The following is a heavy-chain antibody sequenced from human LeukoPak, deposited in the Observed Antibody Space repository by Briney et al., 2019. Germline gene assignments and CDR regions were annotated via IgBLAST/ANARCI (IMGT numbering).Heavy chain of an antibody. CDR2: LSASGGYT. D-gene: IGHD5-12*01. V-gene: IGHV3-23*01. CDR1: GFIFSSYA. Sequence: GGSLRLSCAASGFIFSSYAMSWVRQAPGKGLEWVSALSASGGYTYYADSVKGRFTISRDNAKNSLYLQMNSLRADDTAVYYCARDSGYSAFDFWGQGTLVTVSS. J-gene: IGHJ4*02. CDR3: ARDSGYSAFDF.